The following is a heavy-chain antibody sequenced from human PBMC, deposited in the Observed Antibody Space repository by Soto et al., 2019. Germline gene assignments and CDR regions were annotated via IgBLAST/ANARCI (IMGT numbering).Heavy chain of an antibody. CDR1: NASISSRKW. D-gene: IGHD3-10*01. V-gene: IGHV4-4*02. CDR2: IYHGGSI. J-gene: IGHJ3*02. CDR3: ASKFGELLADAFDI. Sequence: TLSLTCTVSNASISSRKWWTWVRQTPGKGLEWIGEIYHGGSINHNPSLKSRVTMSLDKSKNQFSLKMTSAAAADTAVYYCASKFGELLADAFDIWGQGT.